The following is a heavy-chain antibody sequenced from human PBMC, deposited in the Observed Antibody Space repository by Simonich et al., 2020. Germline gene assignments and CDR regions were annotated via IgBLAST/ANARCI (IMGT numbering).Heavy chain of an antibody. J-gene: IGHJ3*02. CDR1: GFTFSSYS. D-gene: IGHD1-26*01. CDR3: ARGIVGASGAFDI. Sequence: EVQLVESGGGLVKPGGSLRLSCAASGFTFSSYSMNWVRQAPVKGLGWVSSISSSRSYIYYANSVKGRFTISRDNAKNSLYLQMNSLRAEDTAVYYCARGIVGASGAFDIWGQGTMVTVSS. CDR2: ISSSRSYI. V-gene: IGHV3-21*01.